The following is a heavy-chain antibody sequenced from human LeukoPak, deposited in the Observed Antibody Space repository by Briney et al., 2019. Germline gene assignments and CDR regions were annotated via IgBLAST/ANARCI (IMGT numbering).Heavy chain of an antibody. J-gene: IGHJ4*02. CDR3: VRQKWELPGGFDY. Sequence: GESLKISCKGSGYSFTTYWIGWVRQMPGKGLEGMGIIYPGDSNTKYSPSFQGQVTISADKSISTAYVQWSSLKASDTAMYYCVRQKWELPGGFDYWGQGILVTVSS. CDR1: GYSFTTYW. V-gene: IGHV5-51*01. CDR2: IYPGDSNT. D-gene: IGHD1-26*01.